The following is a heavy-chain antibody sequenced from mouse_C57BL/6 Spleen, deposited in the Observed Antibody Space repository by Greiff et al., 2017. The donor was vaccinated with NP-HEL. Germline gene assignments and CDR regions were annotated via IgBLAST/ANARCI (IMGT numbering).Heavy chain of an antibody. CDR2: ISDGGSYT. V-gene: IGHV5-4*01. J-gene: IGHJ1*03. D-gene: IGHD1-1*01. Sequence: EVQLVESGGGLVKPGGSLKLSCAASGFTFSSYAMSWVRQTPEKRLEWVATISDGGSYTYYPDNVKGRFTISRDNAKNNLYLQMSHLKSEDTAMYYCARDYYGSSYWYFDGWGTGTTVTVSS. CDR1: GFTFSSYA. CDR3: ARDYYGSSYWYFDG.